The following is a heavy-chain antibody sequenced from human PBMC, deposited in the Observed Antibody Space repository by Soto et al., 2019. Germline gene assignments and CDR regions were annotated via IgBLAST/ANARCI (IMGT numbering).Heavy chain of an antibody. CDR2: INPNSGGT. J-gene: IGHJ1*01. CDR3: ARGALLSAPVAGRLEH. Sequence: ASVKVSCKASGYTFTGYYMHWVRQAPGQGLEWMGWINPNSGGTNYAQKFQGWVTMTRDTSISTAYMELSRLRSDDTAVYYCARGALLSAPVAGRLEHWGQGTLVTVSS. CDR1: GYTFTGYY. D-gene: IGHD6-19*01. V-gene: IGHV1-2*04.